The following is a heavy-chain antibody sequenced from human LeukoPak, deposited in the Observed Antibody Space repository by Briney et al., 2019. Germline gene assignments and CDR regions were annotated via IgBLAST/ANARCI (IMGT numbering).Heavy chain of an antibody. D-gene: IGHD7-27*01. Sequence: PSETLSLTCAVYGGSFSGYYWSWIRQPPGKGPEWIGEINHSGSTNYNPSLKSRVTISVDTSKNQFSLKLSSVTAADTAVYYCARTLTGDGAFDIWGQGTMVTVSS. J-gene: IGHJ3*02. CDR3: ARTLTGDGAFDI. CDR2: INHSGST. V-gene: IGHV4-34*01. CDR1: GGSFSGYY.